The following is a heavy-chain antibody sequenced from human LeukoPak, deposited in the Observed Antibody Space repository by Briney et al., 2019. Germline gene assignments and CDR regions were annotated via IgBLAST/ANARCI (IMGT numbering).Heavy chain of an antibody. CDR2: INYRGNT. Sequence: KASETLSLTCIVSGGSISNHYWTSIRQPPGKGLEWIGCINYRGNTNYNPSLENRVTISVDTSRNQFSLNLNSLTAADTAVYYCARDWGVSGYPGYMDVWGKGTTVTVSS. V-gene: IGHV4-59*11. CDR3: ARDWGVSGYPGYMDV. J-gene: IGHJ6*03. CDR1: GGSISNHY. D-gene: IGHD3-22*01.